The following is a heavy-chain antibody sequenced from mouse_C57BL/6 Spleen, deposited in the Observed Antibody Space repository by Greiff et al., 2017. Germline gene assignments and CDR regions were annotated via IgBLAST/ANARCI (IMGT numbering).Heavy chain of an antibody. J-gene: IGHJ1*03. V-gene: IGHV5-17*01. CDR2: ISSGSSTI. D-gene: IGHD3-1*01. Sequence: DVKLVESGGGLVKPGGSLKLSCAASGFTFSDYGMHWVRQAPEKGLEWVAYISSGSSTIYYADTVKGRFTISRDNAKNTLFLQMTSLRSEDTAMYYCAREKVGRYFDVWGTGTTVTVSS. CDR1: GFTFSDYG. CDR3: AREKVGRYFDV.